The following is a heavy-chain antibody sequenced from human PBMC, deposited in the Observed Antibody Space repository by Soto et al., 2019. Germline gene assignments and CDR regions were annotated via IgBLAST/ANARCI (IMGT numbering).Heavy chain of an antibody. D-gene: IGHD3-10*01. CDR2: IFYGGST. J-gene: IGHJ4*02. V-gene: IGHV4-59*08. CDR1: GGSIIGHC. CDR3: SRHFASGTYPLYY. Sequence: SETLSLTCTVSGGSIIGHCWSWIRQPPGKGLEWIGFIFYGGSTNYNPSLKSRVTISVDTSKNQFSLNLSSVTAADTAVYFCSRHFASGTYPLYYCGQGTLVTVSS.